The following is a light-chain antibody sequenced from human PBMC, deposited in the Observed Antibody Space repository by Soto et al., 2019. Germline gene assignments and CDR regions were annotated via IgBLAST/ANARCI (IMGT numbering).Light chain of an antibody. J-gene: IGKJ5*01. V-gene: IGKV3D-15*01. Sequence: ETVMTQSPATLSVSPGERATLSCRASQSVSTKLAWYQQKPGQAPRLLIYGASTRATGIPARFSGSGSGTEFILTVSSIQYEDVAVYYCQQYDDWPPITFGQGTRLEIK. CDR1: QSVSTK. CDR2: GAS. CDR3: QQYDDWPPIT.